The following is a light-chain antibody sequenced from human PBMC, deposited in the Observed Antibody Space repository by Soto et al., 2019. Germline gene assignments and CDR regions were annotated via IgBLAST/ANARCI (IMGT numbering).Light chain of an antibody. V-gene: IGKV1-39*01. CDR2: VAS. J-gene: IGKJ4*01. CDR1: QSVGTS. CDR3: QQSYYTPLLT. Sequence: DIQMTQSPSSLSASVGARVTITCRASQSVGTSVNWYQQKPGEAPKLLIFVASNLRSGVPSRFSGSGSGTDFTLTISSLQPEDFATYYCQQSYYTPLLTFGGGTKVEVK.